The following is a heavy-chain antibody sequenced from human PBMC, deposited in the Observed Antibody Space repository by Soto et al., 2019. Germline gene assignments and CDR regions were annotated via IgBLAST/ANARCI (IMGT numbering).Heavy chain of an antibody. J-gene: IGHJ5*02. CDR1: GGTFSSYA. CDR3: ARDIEQWLDQYNWFAP. D-gene: IGHD6-19*01. V-gene: IGHV1-69*13. CDR2: IIPIFGTA. Sequence: SVKVSCKASGGTFSSYAISWVRQAPGQGLEWMGGIIPIFGTANYAQKFQGRVTITADESTSTAYMELSSLRSEDTAVYYCARDIEQWLDQYNWFAPWGQGTLVTVSS.